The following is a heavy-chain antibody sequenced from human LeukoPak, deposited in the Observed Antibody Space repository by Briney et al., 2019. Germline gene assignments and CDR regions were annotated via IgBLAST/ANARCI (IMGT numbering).Heavy chain of an antibody. Sequence: GGSLRLSCAASGFTFTAYAMSWVRQAPGKGLEWVSAICGSGGGTYYADSVKGRFTISRDNSKNTVYLQMNSLRGEDTAVYYCAKEVGGYTTFDYWGQGTLVTVSS. CDR3: AKEVGGYTTFDY. CDR2: ICGSGGGT. D-gene: IGHD2-2*02. J-gene: IGHJ4*02. V-gene: IGHV3-23*01. CDR1: GFTFTAYA.